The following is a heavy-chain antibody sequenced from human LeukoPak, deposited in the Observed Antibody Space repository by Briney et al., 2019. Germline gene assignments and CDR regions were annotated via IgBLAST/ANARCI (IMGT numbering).Heavy chain of an antibody. V-gene: IGHV4-34*01. D-gene: IGHD3-9*01. Sequence: SETLSLTCAVYGGSFSGYYWSWIRQPPGKGLEWIGEINHSGSTNYNPSLKSRVTISVDTSKNQFSLKLSSVTAADTAVYYCARTYYDILTGYYNEALFDYWGQGTLVTVSS. J-gene: IGHJ4*02. CDR2: INHSGST. CDR3: ARTYYDILTGYYNEALFDY. CDR1: GGSFSGYY.